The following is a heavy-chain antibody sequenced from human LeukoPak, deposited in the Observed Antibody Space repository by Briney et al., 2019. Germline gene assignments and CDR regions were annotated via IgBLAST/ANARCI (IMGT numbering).Heavy chain of an antibody. CDR2: IRYDGNNE. CDR1: GFTFSTYG. J-gene: IGHJ4*02. Sequence: GGSLRLSCAASGFTFSTYGMHWVRQAPGKGLEWVAFIRYDGNNEYYADSVKGRFTISRDNSKNTLYLQMNSLRAEDTAVYYCAKELTSYSGSPPFDYWGQGTLVTVSS. V-gene: IGHV3-30*02. CDR3: AKELTSYSGSPPFDY. D-gene: IGHD6-6*01.